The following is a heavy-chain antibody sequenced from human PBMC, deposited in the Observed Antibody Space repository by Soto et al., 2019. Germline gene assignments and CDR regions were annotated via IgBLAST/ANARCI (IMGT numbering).Heavy chain of an antibody. CDR1: GFTFSSYG. J-gene: IGHJ4*02. V-gene: IGHV3-33*01. CDR2: IWYDGSNK. D-gene: IGHD3-22*01. Sequence: QVQLVESGGGVVQPGRSLRLSCAASGFTFSSYGMHWVRQAPGKGLEWVAGIWYDGSNKYYADSVKGRFTISRDNSKNTLYLQMNSLRAEDTAVYYCARGRGGYYYGNLDYWGQGTLVTVSS. CDR3: ARGRGGYYYGNLDY.